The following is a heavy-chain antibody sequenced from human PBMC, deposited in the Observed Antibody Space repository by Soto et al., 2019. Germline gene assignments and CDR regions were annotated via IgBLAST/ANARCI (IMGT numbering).Heavy chain of an antibody. CDR2: ITPNGGST. CDR3: AGELGDYYDSSGYYPYYFDL. D-gene: IGHD3-22*01. V-gene: IGHV3-64*01. Sequence: EVQLVESGGGLVQPGGSLRLSCAASGFTFSSYAMHWIRQAPGKGLDYVSAITPNGGSTYYANSVKGRFTISRDNSKNTLYLQMGSLRAEDMAVYYCAGELGDYYDSSGYYPYYFDLWGQGTLVTVSS. J-gene: IGHJ4*02. CDR1: GFTFSSYA.